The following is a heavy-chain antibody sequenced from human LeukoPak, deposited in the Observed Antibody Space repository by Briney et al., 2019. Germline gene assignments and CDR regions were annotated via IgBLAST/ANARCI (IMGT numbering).Heavy chain of an antibody. CDR3: ASIPTGY. Sequence: PSETLSLTCTVSGGSISSYYWSWIRQPPGKGLEWIGYIYYSGSTNYNPSLKSRVTISVDTSKNQFSLKLSSVTAADTAVYYCASIPTGYWGQGTLVTVSS. D-gene: IGHD1-14*01. J-gene: IGHJ4*02. CDR1: GGSISSYY. V-gene: IGHV4-59*08. CDR2: IYYSGST.